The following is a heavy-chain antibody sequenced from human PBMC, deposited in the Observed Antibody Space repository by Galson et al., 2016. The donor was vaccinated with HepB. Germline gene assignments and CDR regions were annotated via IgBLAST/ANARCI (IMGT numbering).Heavy chain of an antibody. D-gene: IGHD6-13*01. Sequence: SLRLSCAGSGFTSTNHWMHWARQAPGKGLVWVSHIDVDGRTTTYADAVKGRFTISRDNVKNTLYLEMNSLRAEDTAVYYCARDGYLAFDVWGQGTMVTVSS. J-gene: IGHJ3*01. CDR3: ARDGYLAFDV. CDR2: IDVDGRTT. CDR1: GFTSTNHW. V-gene: IGHV3-74*01.